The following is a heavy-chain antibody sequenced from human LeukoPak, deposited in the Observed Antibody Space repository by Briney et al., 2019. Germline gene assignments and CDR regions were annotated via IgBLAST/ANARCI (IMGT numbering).Heavy chain of an antibody. J-gene: IGHJ4*02. D-gene: IGHD3-22*01. CDR3: ARVTTGGYYNC. Sequence: SETLSLPCTVSGGSISSGSYYWSWIRQPAGKGLEWIGRIYTSGNTNYNPSLKSRVTISVNTSKNQFSLKLSSVTAADTAVSYCARVTTGGYYNCWGQGTLVTVSS. V-gene: IGHV4-61*02. CDR2: IYTSGNT. CDR1: GGSISSGSYY.